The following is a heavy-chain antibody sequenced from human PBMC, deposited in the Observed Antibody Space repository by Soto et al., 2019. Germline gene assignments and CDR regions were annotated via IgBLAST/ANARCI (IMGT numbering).Heavy chain of an antibody. Sequence: PSETLSLTCAVYGGSFSGYYWTWIRQPPGKGLEWVGEINHSGTTNYNESLKSRVTISVDTSKNQFSLSLTSVIAADTAVYYCPRGRIPPLVRGITRLPLFDYWGQGTQVTVSS. V-gene: IGHV4-34*01. CDR1: GGSFSGYY. J-gene: IGHJ4*02. D-gene: IGHD3-10*01. CDR3: PRGRIPPLVRGITRLPLFDY. CDR2: INHSGTT.